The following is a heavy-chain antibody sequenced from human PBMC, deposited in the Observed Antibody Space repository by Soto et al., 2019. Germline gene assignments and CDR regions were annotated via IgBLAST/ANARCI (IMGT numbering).Heavy chain of an antibody. J-gene: IGHJ6*02. CDR2: RSSDASNK. Sequence: SLRLSCPASGVTFVIYAMHWVPHAPGKALQLVTRRSSDASNKYYADSGKGRFTISRDNSKNTRYLQMSSRRGEETAVYYCAKEASAYRYGPPIRGRYHGMDVWGQGTQVTVSS. V-gene: IGHV3-30*18. CDR1: GVTFVIYA. D-gene: IGHD3-16*02. CDR3: AKEASAYRYGPPIRGRYHGMDV.